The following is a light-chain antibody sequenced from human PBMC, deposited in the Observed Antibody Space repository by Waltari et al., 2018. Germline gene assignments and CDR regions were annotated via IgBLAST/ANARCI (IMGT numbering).Light chain of an antibody. V-gene: IGKV3-20*01. CDR3: QQYATSPLT. J-gene: IGKJ4*01. Sequence: EIVLTQSPGTLSLPPGERATLSCRASQAVPLNYLAWYQHKPGQAPRRLIYDASNRATGIPDRFSGSESGTDFTLTIRRLEPEDFAVYYCQQYATSPLTFGGGTKVEIK. CDR2: DAS. CDR1: QAVPLNY.